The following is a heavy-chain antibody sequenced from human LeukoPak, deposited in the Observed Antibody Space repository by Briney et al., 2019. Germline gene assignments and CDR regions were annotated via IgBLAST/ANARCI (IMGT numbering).Heavy chain of an antibody. D-gene: IGHD3-3*01. V-gene: IGHV3-30*04. CDR2: ISHDGTNK. CDR1: GFTFSSYA. CDR3: ARDLEGYDFWSGYSIYYYYYGMDV. J-gene: IGHJ6*02. Sequence: GGSLRLSCAASGFTFSSYAMHWVRQAPGKGLEWVAVISHDGTNKYYADSVKGRFTISRDNSKNTLYLQMNSLRAEDTAVCYCARDLEGYDFWSGYSIYYYYYGMDVWGQGTTVTVSS.